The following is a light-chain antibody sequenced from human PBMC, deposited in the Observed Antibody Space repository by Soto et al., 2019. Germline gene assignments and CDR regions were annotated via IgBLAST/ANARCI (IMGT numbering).Light chain of an antibody. CDR3: QRYNNGPPVT. Sequence: DIQMTQSPSSLSASVGDRVTITCRASQAINNYLAWYQQKPGKPPKLLIYAAFTLQSGVPSRFSGGGSGTDFTLTINSLQPEDVATYYCQRYNNGPPVTFGPGTKV. CDR1: QAINNY. V-gene: IGKV1-27*01. CDR2: AAF. J-gene: IGKJ3*01.